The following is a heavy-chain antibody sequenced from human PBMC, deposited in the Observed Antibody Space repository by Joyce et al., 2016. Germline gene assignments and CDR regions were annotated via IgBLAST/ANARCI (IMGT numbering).Heavy chain of an antibody. CDR1: FTFSSHS. D-gene: IGHD2-8*01. V-gene: IGHV3-30-3*01. J-gene: IGHJ4*02. CDR3: ARDYANWALDY. Sequence: QVQLVESGGGVVQPGFTFSSHSMHWVRQSPGKGLEWVAVLCLGGSNKYYADSVQGRFTISRDISSNTLYLQMNSLRAEDSAVYYCARDYANWALDYWGQGTLVTVSS. CDR2: LCLGGSNK.